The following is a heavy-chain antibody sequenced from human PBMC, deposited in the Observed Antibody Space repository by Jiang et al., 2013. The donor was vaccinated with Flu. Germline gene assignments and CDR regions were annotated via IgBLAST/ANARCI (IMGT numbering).Heavy chain of an antibody. CDR1: GGSISSGDYY. Sequence: GSGLVKPSQTLSLTCTVSGGSISSGDYYWSWIRQPPGKGLEWIGYIYYSGSTYYNPSLKSRVTISVDTSKNQFSLKLSSVTAADTAVYYCARAVPAQLKTPYFDYWGQGTLVTVSS. D-gene: IGHD4-23*01. J-gene: IGHJ4*02. CDR2: IYYSGST. V-gene: IGHV4-30-4*01. CDR3: ARAVPAQLKTPYFDY.